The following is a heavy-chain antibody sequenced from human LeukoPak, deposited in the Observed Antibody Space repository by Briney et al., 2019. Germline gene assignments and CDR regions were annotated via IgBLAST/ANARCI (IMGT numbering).Heavy chain of an antibody. V-gene: IGHV1-2*02. CDR1: GYSFSDYY. D-gene: IGHD6-19*01. CDR2: INPNSGGT. J-gene: IGHJ4*02. Sequence: ASVRVSCKASGYSFSDYYMYWVRQAPGQGFEWMGWINPNSGGTNYAQKSQGRVTMTRDTSISTAYMDLRRLTSDDTAVYYCAREGALAVASAGDYWGQGTLVTVSS. CDR3: AREGALAVASAGDY.